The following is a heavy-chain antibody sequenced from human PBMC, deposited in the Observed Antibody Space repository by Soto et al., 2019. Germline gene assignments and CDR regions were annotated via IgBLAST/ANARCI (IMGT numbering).Heavy chain of an antibody. J-gene: IGHJ4*02. D-gene: IGHD3-22*01. V-gene: IGHV3-30*18. Sequence: HPGGSMRLSCAASGFTFSSYGMHWVRQAPGKGLEWVAVISYDGSNKYYADSVKGRFTISRDNSKNTLYLQMNSLRAEDTAVYYCAKDVRDSSGPRIDYWGQGTLVTVSS. CDR3: AKDVRDSSGPRIDY. CDR1: GFTFSSYG. CDR2: ISYDGSNK.